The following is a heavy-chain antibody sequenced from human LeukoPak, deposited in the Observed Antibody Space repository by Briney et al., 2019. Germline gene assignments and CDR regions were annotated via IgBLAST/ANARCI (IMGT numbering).Heavy chain of an antibody. CDR1: GGSISSSSYY. CDR3: ARQGSSGWYPYYYYYYMDV. V-gene: IGHV4-39*07. J-gene: IGHJ6*03. Sequence: NPSETLSLTCTVSGGSISSSSYYWGWIRQPPGKGLEWIGSIYYSGSTYYNPSLKSRVTISVDTSKNQFSLKLSSVTAADTAVYYCARQGSSGWYPYYYYYYMDVWGKGTTVTISS. CDR2: IYYSGST. D-gene: IGHD6-19*01.